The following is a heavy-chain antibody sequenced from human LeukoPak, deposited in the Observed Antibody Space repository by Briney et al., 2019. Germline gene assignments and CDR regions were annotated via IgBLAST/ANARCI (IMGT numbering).Heavy chain of an antibody. CDR2: IYYSGST. V-gene: IGHV4-59*01. J-gene: IGHJ4*02. D-gene: IGHD2-15*01. CDR3: ARALAYCSGGSCYSDFAYPDY. CDR1: GGSISSYY. Sequence: PSETLSLTCTVSGGSISSYYWSWIRQPPGKGLEWIGYIYYSGSTNYNPSLKSRVTISVDTSKNQFSLKLSSVTAADTAVYYCARALAYCSGGSCYSDFAYPDYWGQGTLVTVSS.